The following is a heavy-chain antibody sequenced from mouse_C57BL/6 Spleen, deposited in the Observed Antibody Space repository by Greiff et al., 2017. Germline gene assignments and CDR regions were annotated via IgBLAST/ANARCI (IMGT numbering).Heavy chain of an antibody. D-gene: IGHD2-5*01. Sequence: VQLQQSGPELVKPGASVKMSCKASGYTFTDYNMHWVKQSHGKSLEWIGYINPNNGGTSYNQKFNGKATLTVNKSSSTAYMELRSLTSEDSAVYYCARADYSNYEFAYWGQGTLVTVSA. CDR2: INPNNGGT. V-gene: IGHV1-22*01. CDR3: ARADYSNYEFAY. CDR1: GYTFTDYN. J-gene: IGHJ3*01.